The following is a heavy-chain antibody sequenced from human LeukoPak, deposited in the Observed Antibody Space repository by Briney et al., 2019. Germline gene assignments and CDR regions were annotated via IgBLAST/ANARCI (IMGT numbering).Heavy chain of an antibody. J-gene: IGHJ4*02. V-gene: IGHV3-13*01. CDR3: ERGESVVGVDY. D-gene: IGHD3-16*02. CDR2: MGTSGDT. Sequence: GGSLRLSCAASRFTFRSYDMHWVRQATGKGLEWVSAMGTSGDTYYPGSGKGRLTLQRDNAKTSLSLQMNSLRARATAVYYCERGESVVGVDYWGQGTLVTVSS. CDR1: RFTFRSYD.